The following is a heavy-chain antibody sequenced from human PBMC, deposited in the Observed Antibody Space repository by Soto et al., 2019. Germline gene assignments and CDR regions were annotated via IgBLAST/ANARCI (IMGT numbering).Heavy chain of an antibody. V-gene: IGHV1-8*01. Sequence: QVQLVQCGAEVKKPGASVKVSCKASGYTFTSYDINWVRQATGQGLEWIGCMNPNSGNTGYAHKFQGRVTMTRNTAPITAYMELSRLRSEDTPVYYCARGRRGGRGFDPWGQGTLVTVSS. CDR1: GYTFTSYD. CDR3: ARGRRGGRGFDP. D-gene: IGHD3-16*01. CDR2: MNPNSGNT. J-gene: IGHJ5*02.